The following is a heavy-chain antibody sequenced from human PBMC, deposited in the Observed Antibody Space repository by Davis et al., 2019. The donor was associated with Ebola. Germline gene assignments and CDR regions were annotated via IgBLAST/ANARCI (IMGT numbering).Heavy chain of an antibody. V-gene: IGHV4-30-4*08. D-gene: IGHD3-22*01. J-gene: IGHJ4*02. CDR2: IYYSGST. CDR3: ARAPYDRSGFGYFDY. Sequence: LRLSCTVSGGSISSGDYYWSWTRQPPGKGLEWIGNIYYSGSTYYNPSLKSRVTISIDTSKNQFSVELSSVTAADTAVFYCARAPYDRSGFGYFDYWGQGTQVTVSS. CDR1: GGSISSGDYY.